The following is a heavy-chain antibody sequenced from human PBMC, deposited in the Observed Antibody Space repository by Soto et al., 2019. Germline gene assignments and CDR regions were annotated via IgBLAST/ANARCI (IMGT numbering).Heavy chain of an antibody. D-gene: IGHD6-6*01. J-gene: IGHJ6*02. CDR3: AREGPRPYYYYGMDV. CDR2: ISTYNGDA. V-gene: IGHV1-18*01. CDR1: GYTFSTSG. Sequence: QAQLEQSGAEVKKPGASVKVSCKSSGYTFSTSGISWVRQAPGQGLDWMGWISTYNGDANYAQRFQGRVTMTTDTSTNTTFMELRSLRSDDTAVYYCAREGPRPYYYYGMDVWGQGTTVTVSS.